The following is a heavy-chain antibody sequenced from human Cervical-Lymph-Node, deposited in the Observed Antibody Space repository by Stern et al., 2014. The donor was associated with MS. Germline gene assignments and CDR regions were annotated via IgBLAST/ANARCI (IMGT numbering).Heavy chain of an antibody. CDR3: ATRNIGTRGY. J-gene: IGHJ4*02. D-gene: IGHD6-6*01. Sequence: VQLGQSGGGLVQPVGSLRLSCEASGFTASNNYKTCVRQGQGLELELFSLIYSGGNTSYAASVKGRFTISRDNSKNALYLQMNSLRPEDPAVYYCATRNIGTRGYWGQGALVTVSS. V-gene: IGHV3-66*02. CDR2: IYSGGNT. CDR1: GFTASNNY.